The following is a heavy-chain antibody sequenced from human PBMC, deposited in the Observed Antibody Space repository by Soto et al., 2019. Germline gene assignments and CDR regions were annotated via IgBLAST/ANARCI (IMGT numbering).Heavy chain of an antibody. Sequence: GGSLRLSCAASGFTFSSYAMHWVRQAPGKGLEWVAVISYDGSNKYYADSVKGRFTISRDNSKNTLYLQMNSLRAEDTAVYYCAREPLGYCSSTSCWGMDVWGQGTTVTVSS. J-gene: IGHJ6*02. V-gene: IGHV3-30-3*01. CDR3: AREPLGYCSSTSCWGMDV. CDR2: ISYDGSNK. CDR1: GFTFSSYA. D-gene: IGHD2-2*01.